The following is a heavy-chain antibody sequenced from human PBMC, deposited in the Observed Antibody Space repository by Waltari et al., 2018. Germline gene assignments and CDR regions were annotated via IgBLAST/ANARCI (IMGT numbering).Heavy chain of an antibody. Sequence: EVQLVESGGGLAQPGGSLRLSCGASGFTFTTHWMHWVRQAPGKGPGWVTSIMSVGRIKGYSDFVRGRYTTSRDNANNRVSLQMNSRRVEDPAVDYCVEEGGAGMGYWGQGALVTVSS. CDR3: VEEGGAGMGY. V-gene: IGHV3-74*01. CDR2: IMSVGRIK. D-gene: IGHD3-10*01. CDR1: GFTFTTHW. J-gene: IGHJ1*01.